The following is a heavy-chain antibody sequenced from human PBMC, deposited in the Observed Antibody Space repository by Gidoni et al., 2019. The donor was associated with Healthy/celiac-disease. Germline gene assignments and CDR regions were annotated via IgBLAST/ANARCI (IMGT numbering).Heavy chain of an antibody. CDR3: ARERYSYGRGHTGGFDY. J-gene: IGHJ4*02. Sequence: QVQLQESGPGLVKPSQTLSLTCTVSGGSISSGGYYWRWIRQHPGKGLEWIGYIYYSGSTYYNPSLKSRVTISVDTSKNQFSLKLSSVTAADTAVYYCARERYSYGRGHTGGFDYWGQGTLVTVSS. V-gene: IGHV4-31*03. D-gene: IGHD5-18*01. CDR1: GGSISSGGYY. CDR2: IYYSGST.